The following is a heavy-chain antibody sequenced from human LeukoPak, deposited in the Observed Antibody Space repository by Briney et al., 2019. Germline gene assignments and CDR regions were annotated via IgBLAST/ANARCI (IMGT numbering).Heavy chain of an antibody. V-gene: IGHV4-59*08. D-gene: IGHD6-13*01. CDR3: ASQEQQLVSY. Sequence: PSETLSLTCTVSGGSISSYYWTWIRQPPGKGLEWIGYIYYSGYTNYNPSLKSRVTISVDTSKNQFSLKLSSVTAADTAVYYCASQEQQLVSYWGQGTLVTVSS. CDR1: GGSISSYY. J-gene: IGHJ4*02. CDR2: IYYSGYT.